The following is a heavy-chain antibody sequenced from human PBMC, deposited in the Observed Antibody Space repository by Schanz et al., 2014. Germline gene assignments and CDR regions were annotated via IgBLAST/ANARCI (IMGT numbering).Heavy chain of an antibody. D-gene: IGHD3-10*01. Sequence: EVQLLESGGGLVQPGGSLRLSCAASGFTFSSYAMSWVRQAPGKGLEWVSSMYINSGSTQYADSVKGRFIISRDSSKNTLYLQMSSLRAEDTALYFCAKDRRDNYGSGTFYFEHWGQGTLVTVSS. CDR2: MYINSGST. CDR3: AKDRRDNYGSGTFYFEH. CDR1: GFTFSSYA. V-gene: IGHV3-23*01. J-gene: IGHJ4*02.